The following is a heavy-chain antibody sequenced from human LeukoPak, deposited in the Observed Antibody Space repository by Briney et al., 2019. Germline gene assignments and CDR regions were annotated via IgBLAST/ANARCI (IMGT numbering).Heavy chain of an antibody. D-gene: IGHD3-16*01. Sequence: GGSLRLSCAASGFTFSVFAMSWVRRTPGKGLEWVSGISGRGDNTLYADSVKGRFTISRDNSKKTISLKINSLNGEDTAIYECVREKGGFGFVLWGRGTLVTVSS. CDR2: ISGRGDNT. V-gene: IGHV3-23*01. CDR3: VREKGGFGFVL. CDR1: GFTFSVFA. J-gene: IGHJ4*02.